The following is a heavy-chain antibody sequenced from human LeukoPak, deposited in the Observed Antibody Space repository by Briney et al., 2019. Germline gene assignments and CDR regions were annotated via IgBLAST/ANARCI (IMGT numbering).Heavy chain of an antibody. CDR1: GGSISTYY. Sequence: PSETLSLTGTVSGGSISTYYWSWIRQPPGKGLEWIGYIYYTGSTSYNPPLKSRVTMSLDASKNQFSLELNSVAPADTAVYYCARGGNYWPQWWFDPWGRGTLVSVFS. D-gene: IGHD1-26*01. CDR2: IYYTGST. J-gene: IGHJ5*02. V-gene: IGHV4-59*01. CDR3: ARGGNYWPQWWFDP.